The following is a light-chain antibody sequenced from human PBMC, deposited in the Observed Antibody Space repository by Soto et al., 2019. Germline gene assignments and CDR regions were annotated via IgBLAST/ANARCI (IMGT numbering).Light chain of an antibody. V-gene: IGLV2-8*01. J-gene: IGLJ2*01. CDR2: AVN. CDR3: SSYAGSNKFVV. Sequence: QSALTQPPSASGSPGQSVTISFTGTSSDDGGYNFVSWFQQNPGKAPKLMISAVNKRPTGVPDRFAGSKSGNTASLTVSGLQAEDESDYYCSSYAGSNKFVVFGGGTKVTVL. CDR1: SSDDGGYNF.